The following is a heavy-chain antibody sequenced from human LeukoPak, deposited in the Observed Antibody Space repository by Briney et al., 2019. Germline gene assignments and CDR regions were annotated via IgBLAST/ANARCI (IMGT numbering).Heavy chain of an antibody. CDR3: ARRIPHNWFDP. J-gene: IGHJ5*02. CDR2: IYHSGTT. Sequence: SDTLSFTCTVSGYSISITYYWGWIRPRPGEGLEWIGRIYHSGTTQHNPSLKSRHTSSVDTSKNQFSLKLSSVTAADTAVYYCARRIPHNWFDPWGQGTLVTVSS. V-gene: IGHV4-38-2*02. D-gene: IGHD2-21*01. CDR1: GYSISITYY.